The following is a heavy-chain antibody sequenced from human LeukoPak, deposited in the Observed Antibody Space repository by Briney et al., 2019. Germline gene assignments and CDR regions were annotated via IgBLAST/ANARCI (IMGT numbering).Heavy chain of an antibody. CDR2: VHSSGST. CDR3: AKIGTGGAWFDP. D-gene: IGHD1-26*01. CDR1: AAPVSGYY. Sequence: SETLTLTCSVSAAPVSGYYWTWIRQPPGKGLEWIGYVHSSGSTNYCPSLKSRITMSVDTSKNHFSLTLSSVTAADTAAYYCAKIGTGGAWFDPWGQGTLVTVSS. J-gene: IGHJ5*02. V-gene: IGHV4-59*02.